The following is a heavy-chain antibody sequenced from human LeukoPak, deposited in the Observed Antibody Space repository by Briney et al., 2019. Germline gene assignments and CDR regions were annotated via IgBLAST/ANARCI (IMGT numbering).Heavy chain of an antibody. CDR1: GSSINSGYY. CDR3: ARGPFGVVPTTYYFDY. CDR2: FYHSTNT. V-gene: IGHV4-38-2*01. Sequence: SETLSLTAGVSGSSINSGYYWGWIRQPPRKGLEWIGSFYHSTNTYYSPSLKGRVTISVGTTKTQLSLKLTSVTAADTAVYYCARGPFGVVPTTYYFDYWGQGTLVTVSS. D-gene: IGHD3-3*01. J-gene: IGHJ4*02.